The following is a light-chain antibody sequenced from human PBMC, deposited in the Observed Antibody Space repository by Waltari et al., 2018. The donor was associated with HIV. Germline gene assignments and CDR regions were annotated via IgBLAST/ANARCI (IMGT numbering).Light chain of an antibody. CDR3: TSDIGASRL. J-gene: IGLJ2*01. CDR2: DVT. V-gene: IGLV2-14*03. CDR1: TSDIGRY. Sequence: QSALTHPASVSGSPGQSVTISCTADTSDIGRYVSWYQQTPGKVPNLIIFDVTRRPSGTSARFSGSNSANSAYLAISGLQTDDEAQYFCTSDIGASRLFGGGTKLTVL.